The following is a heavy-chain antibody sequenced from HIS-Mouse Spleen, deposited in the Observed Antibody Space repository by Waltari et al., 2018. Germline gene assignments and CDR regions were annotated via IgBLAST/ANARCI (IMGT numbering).Heavy chain of an antibody. V-gene: IGHV3-23*01. Sequence: EVQLLESGGGLVQPGGSLRLSCAASGFTFSSYAMSWVRQAPGKGLAWVSAISGSGGSTYYADSVKGRFTISRDNSKNTLYLQMNSLRAEDTAVYYCAKVWPELKTVDTPMAFDYWGQGTLVTVSS. D-gene: IGHD5-18*01. CDR3: AKVWPELKTVDTPMAFDY. CDR2: ISGSGGST. CDR1: GFTFSSYA. J-gene: IGHJ4*02.